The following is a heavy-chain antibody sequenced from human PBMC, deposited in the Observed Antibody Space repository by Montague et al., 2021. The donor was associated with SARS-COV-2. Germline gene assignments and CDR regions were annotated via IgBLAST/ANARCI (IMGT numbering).Heavy chain of an antibody. CDR3: ARHCVVRGVSAGWFDP. Sequence: SETLSLTCTVSGGSISSSSYYWGWIRQPPGKGLEWIGSIYYSGSTYYNPSLKSRVTISVDTSKNQFSLKLSSVTAADTAVYYCARHCVVRGVSAGWFDPWGQGTLGTVSS. CDR2: IYYSGST. D-gene: IGHD3-10*01. V-gene: IGHV4-39*01. J-gene: IGHJ5*02. CDR1: GGSISSSSYY.